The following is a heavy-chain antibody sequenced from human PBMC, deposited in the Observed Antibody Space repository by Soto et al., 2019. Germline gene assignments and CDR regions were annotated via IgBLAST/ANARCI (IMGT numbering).Heavy chain of an antibody. CDR2: IYYSGST. J-gene: IGHJ4*02. CDR1: GGSISSYY. Sequence: SETLSLTCTVSGGSISSYYWSWIRQPPGKGLEWIGYIYYSGSTNYNPSLKSRVTISVDTSKNQFSLKLSSVTAADTAVYYCAREAAAGIFDYWGQGTLVTVSS. D-gene: IGHD6-13*01. V-gene: IGHV4-59*01. CDR3: AREAAAGIFDY.